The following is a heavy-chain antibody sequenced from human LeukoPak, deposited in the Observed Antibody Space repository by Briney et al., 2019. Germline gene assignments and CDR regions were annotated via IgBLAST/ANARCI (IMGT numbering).Heavy chain of an antibody. CDR1: GGTFSSYA. V-gene: IGHV1-69*05. Sequence: SVKVSCKASGGTFSSYAISWVRQAPGQGLEWMGGIIPIFGTANYAQKLQGRVTMTTDTSTSTAYMELRSLRSDDTAVYYCARAYCGDDCFDFDYWGQGPLVTVSS. J-gene: IGHJ4*02. CDR2: IIPIFGTA. CDR3: ARAYCGDDCFDFDY. D-gene: IGHD2-21*02.